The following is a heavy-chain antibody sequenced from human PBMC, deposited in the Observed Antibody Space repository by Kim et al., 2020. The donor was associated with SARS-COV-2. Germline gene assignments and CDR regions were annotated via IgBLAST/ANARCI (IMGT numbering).Heavy chain of an antibody. J-gene: IGHJ5*02. V-gene: IGHV1-69*04. Sequence: SVKVSCKASGGTFSSYAISWVRQAPGQGLEWMGRIIPILGIANYAQKFQGRVTITADKSTSTAYMELSSLRSEDTAVYYCARDRGYCSGGSCYGRGHWFDPWGQGNLVTVSS. D-gene: IGHD2-15*01. CDR3: ARDRGYCSGGSCYGRGHWFDP. CDR1: GGTFSSYA. CDR2: IIPILGIA.